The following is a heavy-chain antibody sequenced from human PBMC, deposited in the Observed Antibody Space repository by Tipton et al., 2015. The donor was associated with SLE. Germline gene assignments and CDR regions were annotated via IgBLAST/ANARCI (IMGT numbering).Heavy chain of an antibody. CDR1: GGSISGYY. V-gene: IGHV4-34*01. CDR3: ARRGYGSGSS. CDR2: IKHSGST. Sequence: TLSLTCTVSGGSISGYYWSWIRQPPGKGLEWMGEIKHSGSTNYNPSLKSRVTISVDTSKNQFSLKLSSVTAADTAVYYCARRGYGSGSSWGQGTLVTVSS. J-gene: IGHJ5*02. D-gene: IGHD3-10*01.